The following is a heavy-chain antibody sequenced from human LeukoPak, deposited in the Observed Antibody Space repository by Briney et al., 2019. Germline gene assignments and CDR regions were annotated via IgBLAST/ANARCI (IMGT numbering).Heavy chain of an antibody. CDR3: ARDPGYYYGMDV. J-gene: IGHJ6*02. Sequence: GGSLRLSCAVTGFNLRTYWIHWVRHSPGRGLEWVARINGEGSRISFADSVRGRFTISRDNAKNTAYLQMNSLRAEDTALYYCARDPGYYYGMDVWGQGTTVVVSS. CDR1: GFNLRTYW. CDR2: INGEGSRI. V-gene: IGHV3-74*01.